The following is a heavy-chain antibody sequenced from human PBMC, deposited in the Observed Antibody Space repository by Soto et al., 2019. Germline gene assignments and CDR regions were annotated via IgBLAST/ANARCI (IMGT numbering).Heavy chain of an antibody. CDR2: INAGNGNT. Sequence: QVQLVQSGAEEKKPGASVKVSCKASGYTFTTYAMHWLRQAPGQRLEWMGWINAGNGNTKYSQKFQGRVTITRDTSASIAYMELSSLRSEDTAVYYCARAVAVPADFDYWGQGTLVTVSS. J-gene: IGHJ4*02. V-gene: IGHV1-3*05. CDR3: ARAVAVPADFDY. CDR1: GYTFTTYA. D-gene: IGHD6-19*01.